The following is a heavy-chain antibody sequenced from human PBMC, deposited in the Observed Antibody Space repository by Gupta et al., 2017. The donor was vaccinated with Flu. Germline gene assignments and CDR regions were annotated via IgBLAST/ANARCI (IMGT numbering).Heavy chain of an antibody. D-gene: IGHD3-10*01. CDR1: GFSLSTSGVG. V-gene: IGHV2-5*02. CDR2: IYWDDDK. J-gene: IGHJ4*02. CDR3: AHRPPWGDGSGLRRDYYFDY. Sequence: QITLKESGPTLVKPTQTLTLTCTFSGFSLSTSGVGVGWIRQPPGKALEWLALIYWDDDKRYSPSLKSRLTITKDTSKNQVVLTMTNMDPVDTATYYCAHRPPWGDGSGLRRDYYFDYWGQGTLVTVSS.